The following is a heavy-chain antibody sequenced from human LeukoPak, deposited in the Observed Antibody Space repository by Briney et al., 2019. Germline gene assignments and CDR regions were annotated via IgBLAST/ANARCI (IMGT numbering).Heavy chain of an antibody. CDR1: GGSISSGDYY. V-gene: IGHV4-30-4*01. D-gene: IGHD5-12*01. CDR2: IYYSGST. J-gene: IGHJ3*02. Sequence: SETLSLTCTVSGGSISSGDYYWSWIRQPPGKGLEWIGYIYYSGSTYYNPSLKSRVTISVDTSKNQFSLKLSSVTAADTAVYYCARDLRAGSGYDSAFDIWGQGAMVTVSS. CDR3: ARDLRAGSGYDSAFDI.